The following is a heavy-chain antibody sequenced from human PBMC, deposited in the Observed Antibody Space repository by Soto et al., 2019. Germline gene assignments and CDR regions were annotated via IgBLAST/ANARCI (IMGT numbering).Heavy chain of an antibody. CDR1: VITMTYGGTS. D-gene: IGHD5-12*01. CDR2: MSHLETT. Sequence: SDTLSLTCSVSVITMTYGGTSWRWIRQSSGKGLEWLGYMSHLETTYSNPSLKSRLSLSIDGTRNQYSLGLSSMTAANKAVSYCARGRGYDSFDSWGQG. CDR3: ARGRGYDSFDS. J-gene: IGHJ4*02. V-gene: IGHV4-30-2*06.